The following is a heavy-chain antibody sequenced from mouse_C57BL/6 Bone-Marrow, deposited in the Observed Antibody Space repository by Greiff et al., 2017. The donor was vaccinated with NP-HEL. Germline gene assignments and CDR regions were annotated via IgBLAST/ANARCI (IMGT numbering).Heavy chain of an antibody. D-gene: IGHD1-1*01. J-gene: IGHJ4*01. CDR1: GFTFSDYG. V-gene: IGHV5-17*01. CDR2: ISSGSSTI. Sequence: EVQRVESGGGLVKPGGSLKLSCAASGFTFSDYGMHWVRQAPEKGLEWVAYISSGSSTIYYADTVKGRFTISRDNAKNTLFLQMTSLRSEDTAMYYCARPYYGSSYEAMDYWGQGTSVTVSS. CDR3: ARPYYGSSYEAMDY.